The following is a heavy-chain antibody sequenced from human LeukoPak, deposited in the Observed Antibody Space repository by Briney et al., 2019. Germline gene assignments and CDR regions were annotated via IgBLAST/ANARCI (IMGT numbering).Heavy chain of an antibody. V-gene: IGHV4-34*01. CDR2: INHSGST. CDR1: GGSFSGYH. CDR3: ARGLMVRGATYFDY. Sequence: SETLSLTCAVYGGSFSGYHWSWIRQPPGKGLEWIGEINHSGSTNYNPSLKSRVTISVDTSKNQFSLKLSSVTAADTAVYYCARGLMVRGATYFDYWGQGTLVTVSS. J-gene: IGHJ4*02. D-gene: IGHD3-10*01.